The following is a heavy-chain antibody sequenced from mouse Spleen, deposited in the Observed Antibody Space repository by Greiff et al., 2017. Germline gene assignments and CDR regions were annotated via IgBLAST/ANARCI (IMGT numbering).Heavy chain of an antibody. D-gene: IGHD2-5*01. CDR3: ARGGVYSNYGYFDV. CDR2: IDPSDSET. J-gene: IGHJ1*03. V-gene: IGHV1-52*01. CDR1: GYTFTSYW. Sequence: QVQLQQPGAELVRPGSSVKLSCKASGYTFTSYWMHWVKQRPIQGLEWIGNIDPSDSETHYNQKFKDKATLTVDKSSSTAYMQLSSLTSEDSAVYYCARGGVYSNYGYFDVWGTGTTVTVSS.